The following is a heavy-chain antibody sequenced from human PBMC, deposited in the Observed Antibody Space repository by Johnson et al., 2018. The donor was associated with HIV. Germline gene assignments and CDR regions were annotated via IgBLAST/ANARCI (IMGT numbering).Heavy chain of an antibody. CDR2: ISYDGNNK. V-gene: IGHV3-30*18. D-gene: IGHD4-23*01. Sequence: QMLLVESGGGVVQPGGSLRLSCAASGFTFSSYGMHWVRQAPGKGLEWVAVISYDGNNKYYGDSVKGRFTISRENSKNTLYLQMNSLRAEDTAVYYCAKVGATVVTPRGEAFDIWGQGAMVTVSS. CDR1: GFTFSSYG. J-gene: IGHJ3*02. CDR3: AKVGATVVTPRGEAFDI.